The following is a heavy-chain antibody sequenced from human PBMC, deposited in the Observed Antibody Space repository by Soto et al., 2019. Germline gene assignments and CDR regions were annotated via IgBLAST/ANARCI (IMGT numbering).Heavy chain of an antibody. D-gene: IGHD1-7*01. CDR2: IYYSGST. V-gene: IGHV4-39*01. CDR3: ARADNWNYVLGAFDY. CDR1: GGSISSSSYY. J-gene: IGHJ4*02. Sequence: SETLSLTCTVSGGSISSSSYYWGWIRQPPGKGLEWIGSIYYSGSTYYNPSLKSRVTISVDTSKNQFSLKLSSVTAADTAVYYCARADNWNYVLGAFDYWGQGTLVTVSS.